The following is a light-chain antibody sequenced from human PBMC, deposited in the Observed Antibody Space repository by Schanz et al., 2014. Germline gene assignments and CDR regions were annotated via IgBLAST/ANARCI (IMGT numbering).Light chain of an antibody. CDR2: DAS. J-gene: IGKJ3*01. CDR3: QHYNTYVFT. V-gene: IGKV1-5*01. CDR1: ESVGRW. Sequence: DIQVTQSPSTLSASVGDRVTITCRTSESVGRWLAWYQQKPGKAPTLLIYDASRLESGVPSRFSGSGSATEFTLTISNLQPDDFATYYCQHYNTYVFTFGPGTKVDIK.